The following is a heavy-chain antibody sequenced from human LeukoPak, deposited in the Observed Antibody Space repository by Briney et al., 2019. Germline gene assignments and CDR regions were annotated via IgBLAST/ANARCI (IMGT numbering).Heavy chain of an antibody. J-gene: IGHJ4*02. CDR1: GGSISSGSYY. CDR3: ARHWSRDYYDSSGYWSPLDY. CDR2: MYTSGST. V-gene: IGHV4-61*02. Sequence: ASETLSLTCTVSGGSISSGSYYWSWLRQPAGKGLECIGRMYTSGSTNYNPSLKSRVTISVDTSKNQFSLKLNSVTAADTAVYYCARHWSRDYYDSSGYWSPLDYWGQGTLVTVSS. D-gene: IGHD3-22*01.